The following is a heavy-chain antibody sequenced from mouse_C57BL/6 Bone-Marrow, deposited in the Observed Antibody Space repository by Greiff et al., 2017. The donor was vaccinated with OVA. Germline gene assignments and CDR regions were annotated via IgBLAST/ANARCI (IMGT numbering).Heavy chain of an antibody. CDR3: ATRNLYYSNHEGFAY. CDR2: INPSSGYT. CDR1: FYTFTSYT. J-gene: IGHJ3*01. V-gene: IGHV1-4*01. Sequence: QVQLKQSGAELARPGASVRGGRKASFYTFTSYTMHWVKQRPGPGLAWIGYINPSSGYTKYNQKFKDKATLTADKSSSTAYMQLSSLTSEDSAVYYCATRNLYYSNHEGFAYWGQGTLVTVSA. D-gene: IGHD2-5*01.